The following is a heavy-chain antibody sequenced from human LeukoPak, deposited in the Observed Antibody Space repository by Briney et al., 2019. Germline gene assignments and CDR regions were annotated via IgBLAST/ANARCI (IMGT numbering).Heavy chain of an antibody. CDR1: GYSISTGYY. CDR3: ARSSSSRPYYMDV. Sequence: SETLSLTCTVSGYSISTGYYWDWIRPPPGKGLEWIGYIYYSGSTNYNPPLKSRVTISVDTSKNQFSLKLSSVTAADTAVYYCARSSSSRPYYMDVWGKGTTVTISS. CDR2: IYYSGST. V-gene: IGHV4-61*05. D-gene: IGHD6-6*01. J-gene: IGHJ6*03.